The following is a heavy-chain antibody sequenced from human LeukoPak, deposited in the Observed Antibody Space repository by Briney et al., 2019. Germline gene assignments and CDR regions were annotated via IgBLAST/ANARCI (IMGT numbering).Heavy chain of an antibody. Sequence: PSETLSLTCTVSGGSISSYYWSWIRQPPGKGLEWIGYIYYSGGTNYNPSLKSRVTISVDTSKNQFSLKLSSVTAADTAVYYSARARDYDPPAFYYYYMDVWGKGTTVTVSS. CDR3: ARARDYDPPAFYYYYMDV. V-gene: IGHV4-59*01. D-gene: IGHD4-17*01. CDR2: IYYSGGT. J-gene: IGHJ6*03. CDR1: GGSISSYY.